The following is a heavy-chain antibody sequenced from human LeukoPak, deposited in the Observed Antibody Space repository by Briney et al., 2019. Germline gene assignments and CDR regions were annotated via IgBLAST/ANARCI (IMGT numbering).Heavy chain of an antibody. CDR3: ARDLGGGSGSYYFDY. Sequence: GGSLRLSCAASGFTFSSYAMSWVRQAPGKGLEWVSAISGSGGSTYYADFVKGRFTISRDNSKNTLYLQMNSLRAEDTAVYYCARDLGGGSGSYYFDYWGQGTLVTVSS. D-gene: IGHD3-10*01. V-gene: IGHV3-23*01. CDR1: GFTFSSYA. J-gene: IGHJ4*02. CDR2: ISGSGGST.